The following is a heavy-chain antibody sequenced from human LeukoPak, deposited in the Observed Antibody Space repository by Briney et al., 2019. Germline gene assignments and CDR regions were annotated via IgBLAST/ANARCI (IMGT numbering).Heavy chain of an antibody. Sequence: SETLSLTCTVSGGSISSYYWSWIRQPAGKGLEWIGRIYTSGSTNYNPSLKSRVTMSVDTSKNQFSLKLSSVTAADTAMYFCVKSGGYGLIDYWGQGTLVTVSS. CDR1: GGSISSYY. J-gene: IGHJ4*02. CDR3: VKSGGYGLIDY. D-gene: IGHD1-26*01. CDR2: IYTSGST. V-gene: IGHV4-4*07.